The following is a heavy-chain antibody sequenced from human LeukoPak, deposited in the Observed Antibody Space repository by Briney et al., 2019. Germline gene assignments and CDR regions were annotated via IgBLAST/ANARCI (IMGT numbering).Heavy chain of an antibody. CDR3: ARAHDYYASSGAFDY. D-gene: IGHD3-22*01. CDR2: ISSSSSTI. J-gene: IGHJ4*02. Sequence: GGSLRLSCAASGFTFSRYSMNWVRQAPGKGLEWISYISSSSSTIYYADSVKGRFTISRDNAKNSLYLQMDSLRDEDTAVYYCARAHDYYASSGAFDYWGQGTLVTVSS. CDR1: GFTFSRYS. V-gene: IGHV3-48*02.